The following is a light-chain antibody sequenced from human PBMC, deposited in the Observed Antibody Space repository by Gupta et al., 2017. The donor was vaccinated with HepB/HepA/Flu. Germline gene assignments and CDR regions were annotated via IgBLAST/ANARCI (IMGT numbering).Light chain of an antibody. J-gene: IGKJ4*01. Sequence: EVVLAQSPGTLSLSPGERATLSCRASHSVSSYLSWYQQKPGQAPRLLIYDASNRATGIPARFSGSGSGTDFILTISSLEPGDCAVYYCQQRSNWPLTFGGGTKVEIK. CDR2: DAS. CDR3: QQRSNWPLT. CDR1: HSVSSY. V-gene: IGKV3-11*01.